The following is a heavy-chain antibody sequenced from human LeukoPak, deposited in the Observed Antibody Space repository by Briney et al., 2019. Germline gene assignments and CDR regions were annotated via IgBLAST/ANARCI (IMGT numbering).Heavy chain of an antibody. Sequence: GASVKVSCKASGYTFSGYYMHWVRQAPGQGLEWMGWINPNSGATNYAQTLQGRVTMTRDTSISIVYMELSRLRTDDTAVYYCARALRYDDRSGYYAYWGQGTLVTVSS. D-gene: IGHD3-22*01. CDR1: GYTFSGYY. CDR3: ARALRYDDRSGYYAY. J-gene: IGHJ4*02. V-gene: IGHV1-2*02. CDR2: INPNSGAT.